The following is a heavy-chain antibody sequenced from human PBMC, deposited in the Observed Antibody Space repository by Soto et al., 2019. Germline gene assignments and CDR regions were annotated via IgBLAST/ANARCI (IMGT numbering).Heavy chain of an antibody. CDR1: GFSLSTSGVG. D-gene: IGHD3-10*01. CDR3: AHLGSLWFGELLSNHHYGMDV. J-gene: IGHJ6*02. V-gene: IGHV2-5*02. Sequence: QITLKESGPTLVKPTQTLTLTCTFSGFSLSTSGVGVGWIRQPPGKALEWLALIYWDDDKRYSPSLKSRLTITKDTSKNQVVLTMTNMDPVDTATYYCAHLGSLWFGELLSNHHYGMDVWGQGTTVTVSS. CDR2: IYWDDDK.